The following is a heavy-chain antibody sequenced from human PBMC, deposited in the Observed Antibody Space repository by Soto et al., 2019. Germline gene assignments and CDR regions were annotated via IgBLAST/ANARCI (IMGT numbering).Heavy chain of an antibody. J-gene: IGHJ4*02. CDR3: AKEYGSTWIDH. CDR2: MSYDGTKE. CDR1: GFTFGTYG. D-gene: IGHD6-13*01. Sequence: PGGSLRLSCAASGFTFGTYGMHWVRQAPGKGLEWVAAMSYDGTKEYYVDSVKGRFTISRDNSRNTLFLQLNSLRAEDTAVYYCAKEYGSTWIDHWGQGTLVTVSS. V-gene: IGHV3-30*18.